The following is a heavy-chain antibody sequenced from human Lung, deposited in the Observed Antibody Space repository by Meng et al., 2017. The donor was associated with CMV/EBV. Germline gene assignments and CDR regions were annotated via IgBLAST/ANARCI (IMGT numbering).Heavy chain of an antibody. V-gene: IGHV1-8*01. J-gene: IGHJ6*02. D-gene: IGHD2-15*01. CDR2: MSPNSGNT. CDR3: ARTRIEVEPDGTKIKYYNYGMDV. Sequence: ASVXVSXKASGYTFTTYDINWVRQATGQGLEWMGWMSPNSGNTGYAQKFQGRVTMTRVTSISTAYMELSSLTSDDTAVYYCARTRIEVEPDGTKIKYYNYGMDVXGQGXTVTVSS. CDR1: GYTFTTYD.